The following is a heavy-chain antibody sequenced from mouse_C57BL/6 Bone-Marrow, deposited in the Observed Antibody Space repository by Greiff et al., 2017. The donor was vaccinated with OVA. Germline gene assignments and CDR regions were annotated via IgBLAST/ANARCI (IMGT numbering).Heavy chain of an antibody. V-gene: IGHV14-4*01. D-gene: IGHD1-1*01. CDR3: TTDYGSSYGYFDV. CDR2: IDPENGDT. Sequence: EVQLQQSGAELVRPGASVKLSCTASGFNIKDDYMHWVKQRPEQGLEWIGWIDPENGDTDYASKFQGKATITADTSSNTAYLHLSSLTSEDTAVYYCTTDYGSSYGYFDVWGTGTTVTVSS. CDR1: GFNIKDDY. J-gene: IGHJ1*03.